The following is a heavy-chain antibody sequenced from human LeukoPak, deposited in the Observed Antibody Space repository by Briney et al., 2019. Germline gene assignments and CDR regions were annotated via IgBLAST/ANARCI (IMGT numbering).Heavy chain of an antibody. Sequence: PSETLSLTCTVSGVSITTYYWSWIRQPPGKGLEWIGYIYHSGSTNYNPSLKSRVTISVDTSKNEFSLKLNSVTAADTAVYYCARSGTYYNNWFDPWGQGTLVTVSS. J-gene: IGHJ5*02. CDR2: IYHSGST. D-gene: IGHD3-10*01. V-gene: IGHV4-59*08. CDR3: ARSGTYYNNWFDP. CDR1: GVSITTYY.